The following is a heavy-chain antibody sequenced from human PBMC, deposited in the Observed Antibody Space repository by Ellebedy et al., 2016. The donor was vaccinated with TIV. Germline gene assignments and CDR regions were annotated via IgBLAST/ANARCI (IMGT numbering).Heavy chain of an antibody. CDR1: GFTFSSYG. J-gene: IGHJ4*02. CDR3: ARETIAVAGTVDY. D-gene: IGHD6-19*01. V-gene: IGHV3-33*01. CDR2: IWYDGSNK. Sequence: GESLKISXAASGFTFSSYGMHWVRQAPGKGLEWVAVIWYDGSNKYYADSVKGRFTISRDNAKNSLYLQMNSLRAEDTAVYYCARETIAVAGTVDYWGQGTLVTVSS.